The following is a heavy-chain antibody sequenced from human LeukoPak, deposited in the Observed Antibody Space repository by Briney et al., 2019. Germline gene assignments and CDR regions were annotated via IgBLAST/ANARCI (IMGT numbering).Heavy chain of an antibody. Sequence: ASVKVSCKASGYTFTSYAMHWVRQAPGQRLEWMGWINAGNGNTKYSQKFQGRVTITRDTSASTAYMELSSLRSEDTAVYYCARTNRAITVTPDYHGVDVWGQGTSVTVSS. J-gene: IGHJ6*02. V-gene: IGHV1-3*01. CDR1: GYTFTSYA. CDR3: ARTNRAITVTPDYHGVDV. CDR2: INAGNGNT. D-gene: IGHD4-11*01.